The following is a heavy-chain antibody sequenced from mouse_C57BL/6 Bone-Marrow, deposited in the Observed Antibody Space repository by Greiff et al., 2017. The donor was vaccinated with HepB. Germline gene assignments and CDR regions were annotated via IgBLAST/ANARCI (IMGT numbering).Heavy chain of an antibody. CDR2: INPNNGGT. CDR1: GYTFTDYN. J-gene: IGHJ2*01. Sequence: VQLKQSGPELVKPGASVKIPCKASGYTFTDYNMDWVKQSHGKSLEWIGDINPNNGGTIYNQKFKGKATLTVDKSSSTAYMELRSLTSEDTAVYYCARHYYGSLYYFDYWGQGTTLTVSS. CDR3: ARHYYGSLYYFDY. D-gene: IGHD1-1*01. V-gene: IGHV1-18*01.